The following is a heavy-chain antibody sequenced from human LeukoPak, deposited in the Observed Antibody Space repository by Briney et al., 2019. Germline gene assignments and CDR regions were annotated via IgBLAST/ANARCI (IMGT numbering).Heavy chain of an antibody. CDR2: INHSGST. CDR1: GGSFSGYY. CDR3: ARALYQPEMATIYYFDY. V-gene: IGHV4-34*01. Sequence: SETLSLTCAVYGGSFSGYYWSWIRQPPGKGLEWIGEINHSGSTNYNPSLKSRVTISVDTSKNQFSLKLSSVTAADTAVYYCARALYQPEMATIYYFDYWGQGTLVTVSS. J-gene: IGHJ4*02. D-gene: IGHD5-12*01.